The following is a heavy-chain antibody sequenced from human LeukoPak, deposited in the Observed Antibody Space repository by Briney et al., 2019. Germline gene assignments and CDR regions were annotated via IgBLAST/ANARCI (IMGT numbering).Heavy chain of an antibody. D-gene: IGHD2-21*02. CDR3: ARERYCGGDCYSFYYYGMDV. CDR2: ISSSSRTI. Sequence: PGGSLRLSCAASGFTFSSYSMNWVRQAPGKGLEGVSYISSSSRTIYYADSVKGRFTISRDNAKNSLYLQMNSLRDEDSAVYYCARERYCGGDCYSFYYYGMDVWGQGTAVTVSS. CDR1: GFTFSSYS. J-gene: IGHJ6*02. V-gene: IGHV3-48*02.